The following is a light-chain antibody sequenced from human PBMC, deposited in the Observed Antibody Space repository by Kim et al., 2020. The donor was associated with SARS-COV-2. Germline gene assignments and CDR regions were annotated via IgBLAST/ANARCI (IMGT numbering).Light chain of an antibody. CDR3: QALDSTTAV. Sequence: SYELTQPPSVSVSPGQTASITCSGDKMGGRYVRWYQQKPGQSPVLVMYQDNKRPSGIPERFSGSNSGNTATLTISGAQVGDEADYYCQALDSTTAVVGGG. CDR1: KMGGRY. V-gene: IGLV3-1*01. J-gene: IGLJ2*01. CDR2: QDN.